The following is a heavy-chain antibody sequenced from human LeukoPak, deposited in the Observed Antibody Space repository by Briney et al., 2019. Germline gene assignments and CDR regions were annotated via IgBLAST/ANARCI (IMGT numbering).Heavy chain of an antibody. V-gene: IGHV1-8*02. D-gene: IGHD5-12*01. CDR3: ARGLKSGYDYRTHDY. Sequence: ASVKVSCKASGGTFSSYAISWVRQATGQGLEWMGWMNPNSGNTGYAQKFQGRVTMTRNTSISTAYMELSSLRSEDTAVYYCARGLKSGYDYRTHDYWGQGTLVTVSS. J-gene: IGHJ4*02. CDR2: MNPNSGNT. CDR1: GGTFSSYA.